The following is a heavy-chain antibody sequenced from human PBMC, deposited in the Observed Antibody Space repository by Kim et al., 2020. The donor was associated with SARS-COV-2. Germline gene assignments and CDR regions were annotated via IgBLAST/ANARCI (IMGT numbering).Heavy chain of an antibody. J-gene: IGHJ6*02. D-gene: IGHD4-17*01. Sequence: GGSLRLSCAASGFTFSSYAMSWVRQAPGKGLEWVSAISGSGGSTYYADSVKGRFTISRDNSKNTLYLQMNSLRAEDTAVYYCAKDPSGDYDDYYYYYGMDVWGQGTTVTVSS. CDR3: AKDPSGDYDDYYYYYGMDV. CDR2: ISGSGGST. V-gene: IGHV3-23*01. CDR1: GFTFSSYA.